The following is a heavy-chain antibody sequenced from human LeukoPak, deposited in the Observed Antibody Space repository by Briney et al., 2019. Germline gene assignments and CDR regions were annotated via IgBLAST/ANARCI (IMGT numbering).Heavy chain of an antibody. CDR2: INPNNDDT. Sequence: ASVKVSCKASGYTFTGDYMHWVRQAPGQGLEWMGYINPNNDDTNYEQKFQGRVTMTRDTSISTAYMELSRLRSDDTAVYYCARGRPMVRSRDVLDDQWGQGTLVTVSS. CDR1: GYTFTGDY. D-gene: IGHD3-10*01. J-gene: IGHJ4*02. V-gene: IGHV1-2*02. CDR3: ARGRPMVRSRDVLDDQ.